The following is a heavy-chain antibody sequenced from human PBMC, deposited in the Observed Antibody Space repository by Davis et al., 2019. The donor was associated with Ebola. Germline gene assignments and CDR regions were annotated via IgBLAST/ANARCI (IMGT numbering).Heavy chain of an antibody. J-gene: IGHJ4*02. CDR2: INPSGGST. CDR3: ARGDDYGDFDY. Sequence: ASVQVSCKASANTFTDYYMHWVRQAPGQGLEWMGIINPSGGSTSYAQKFQGRVTMTRDTSTSTVYMELSSLRSEDTAVYYCARGDDYGDFDYWGQGTLVTVSS. V-gene: IGHV1-46*01. D-gene: IGHD4-17*01. CDR1: ANTFTDYY.